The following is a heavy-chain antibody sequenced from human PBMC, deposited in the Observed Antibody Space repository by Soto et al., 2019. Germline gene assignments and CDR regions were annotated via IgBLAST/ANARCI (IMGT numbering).Heavy chain of an antibody. CDR2: IYSSGST. CDR1: GGSISGYF. Sequence: PSETLSLTCTVSGGSISGYFWSWIRQPAGKGLDWIGRIYSSGSTNYNPSLNSRITMSVDTSKNQFSLKLSSVSAADTAVYYCARAYDSNGNHAFDIWGQGTLATVSS. J-gene: IGHJ3*02. CDR3: ARAYDSNGNHAFDI. V-gene: IGHV4-4*07. D-gene: IGHD3-22*01.